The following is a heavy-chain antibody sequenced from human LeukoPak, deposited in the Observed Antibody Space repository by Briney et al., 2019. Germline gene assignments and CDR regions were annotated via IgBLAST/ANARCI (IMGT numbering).Heavy chain of an antibody. J-gene: IGHJ3*02. CDR3: ARDKGLAPHHDAFDI. Sequence: SVKVSCKASGGTFSSYTISWVRQAPGQGLEWMGRIIPILGIANYAQKFQGRVTVTADKSTSTAYMELSSLRSEDTAVYYCARDKGLAPHHDAFDIWGQGTMVTVSS. D-gene: IGHD6-6*01. CDR2: IIPILGIA. V-gene: IGHV1-69*04. CDR1: GGTFSSYT.